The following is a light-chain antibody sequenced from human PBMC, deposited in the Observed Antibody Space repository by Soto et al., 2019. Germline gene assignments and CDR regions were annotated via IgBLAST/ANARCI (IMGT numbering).Light chain of an antibody. CDR3: HQYGGPRWT. Sequence: EIVLTQSPGTLSLSPVERATLSCMASQSVVTNSLAWYQQKPGQAPRLIIYGASNRATGIPDRFSGRGSGTDFTLTISRLEPEDCAVYYCHQYGGPRWTFGQGTKVDI. J-gene: IGKJ1*01. CDR2: GAS. V-gene: IGKV3-20*01. CDR1: QSVVTNS.